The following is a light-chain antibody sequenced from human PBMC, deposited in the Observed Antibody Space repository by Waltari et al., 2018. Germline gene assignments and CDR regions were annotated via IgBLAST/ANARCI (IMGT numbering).Light chain of an antibody. CDR3: QQSYSTPRVT. CDR1: QIMSSY. Sequence: DIQMTQSPSSLSASVGYRVTSTCRASQIMSSYLNWYQQKPGKAPKLLIYAASSLQSGVPSRFSGSGSGTDFTLTISSLQPEDFATYYCQQSYSTPRVTFGPGTKVDIK. J-gene: IGKJ3*01. V-gene: IGKV1-39*01. CDR2: AAS.